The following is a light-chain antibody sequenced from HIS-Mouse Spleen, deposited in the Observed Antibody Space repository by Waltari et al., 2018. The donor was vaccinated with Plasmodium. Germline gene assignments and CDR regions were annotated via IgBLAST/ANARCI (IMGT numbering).Light chain of an antibody. CDR3: QVWDSSTVV. CDR1: NIGSKN. J-gene: IGLJ2*01. CDR2: RDS. V-gene: IGLV3-9*01. Sequence: SYELPQPLSVSVALGQTARITCGGNNIGSKNVHWYQQTPGQAPVLVIYRDSNRPSGIPERFSGANSGNTATLTISRAQAGDEADYYCQVWDSSTVVFGGGTKLTVL.